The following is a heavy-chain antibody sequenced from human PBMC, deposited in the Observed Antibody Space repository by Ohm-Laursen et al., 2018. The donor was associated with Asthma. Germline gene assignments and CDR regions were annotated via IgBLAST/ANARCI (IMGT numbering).Heavy chain of an antibody. D-gene: IGHD2-2*02. CDR2: ISSSSSYI. CDR1: GFTFSSYS. J-gene: IGHJ4*02. Sequence: GSLRLSCAASGFTFSSYSMNWVRQAPGKGLEWVSSISSSSSYIYYADSVKGRFTISRDNAKNSLYLQMNSLRAEDTAVYYCARGDDIVVVPAAINYFDYWGQGTLVTVSS. V-gene: IGHV3-21*01. CDR3: ARGDDIVVVPAAINYFDY.